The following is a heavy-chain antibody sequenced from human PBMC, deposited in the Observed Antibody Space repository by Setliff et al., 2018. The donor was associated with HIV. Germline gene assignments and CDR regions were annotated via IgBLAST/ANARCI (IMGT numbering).Heavy chain of an antibody. CDR2: IYHSGST. J-gene: IGHJ4*02. D-gene: IGHD3-22*01. V-gene: IGHV4-4*02. CDR3: GGNGYYSIDY. CDR1: GGSISSNW. Sequence: SETLSLTCAVSGGSISSNWWSWVRQSPGKGLEWIGEIYHSGSTHYNPSLQSRVTISVDKSKSLFSLKLNSVTAADTAVYYCGGNGYYSIDYWGQGTLVTVSS.